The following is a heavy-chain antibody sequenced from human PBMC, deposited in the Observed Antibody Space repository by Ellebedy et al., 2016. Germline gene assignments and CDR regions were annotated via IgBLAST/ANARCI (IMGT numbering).Heavy chain of an antibody. CDR2: IYYSGST. CDR3: AREVGATTINWFDP. V-gene: IGHV4-59*01. Sequence: SETLSLXXTVSGGYISDYYWSWIRQPPGKGLEWIGYIYYSGSTNYNPSLKSRVTISVDTSKNQFSLKLSSVTAADTAVYYCAREVGATTINWFDPWGQGTLVTVSS. J-gene: IGHJ5*02. CDR1: GGYISDYY. D-gene: IGHD1-26*01.